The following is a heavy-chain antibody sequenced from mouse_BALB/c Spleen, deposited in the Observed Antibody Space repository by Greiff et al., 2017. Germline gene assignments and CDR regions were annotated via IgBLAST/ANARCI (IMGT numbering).Heavy chain of an antibody. V-gene: IGHV5-17*02. Sequence: EVQRVESGGGLVQPGGSRKLSCAASGFTFSSFGMHWVRQAPEKGLEWVAYISSGSSTIYYADTVKGRFTISRDNPKNTLFLQMTSLRSEDTAMYYCARDWDVAYWGQGTLVTVSA. CDR2: ISSGSSTI. CDR1: GFTFSSFG. CDR3: ARDWDVAY. D-gene: IGHD4-1*01. J-gene: IGHJ3*01.